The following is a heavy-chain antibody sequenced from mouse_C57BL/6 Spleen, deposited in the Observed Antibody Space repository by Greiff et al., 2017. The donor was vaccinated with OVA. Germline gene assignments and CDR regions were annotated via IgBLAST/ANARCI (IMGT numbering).Heavy chain of an antibody. CDR1: GYAFSSYW. CDR3: ARAGELGHYYARDY. CDR2: IYPGDGDT. V-gene: IGHV1-80*01. Sequence: VQLQQSGAELVKPGASVKISCKASGYAFSSYWMNWVKQRPGKGLEWIGQIYPGDGDTNYNGKFKGKATLTADKSSSTAYMQLSSLTSEDSAVYFCARAGELGHYYARDYWGQGTSVTVSS. J-gene: IGHJ4*01. D-gene: IGHD4-1*01.